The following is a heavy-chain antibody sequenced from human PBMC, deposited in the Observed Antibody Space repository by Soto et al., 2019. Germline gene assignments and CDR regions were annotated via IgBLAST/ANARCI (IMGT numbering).Heavy chain of an antibody. CDR1: GYTFTSYG. CDR2: ISAYNGNT. J-gene: IGHJ6*02. Sequence: SVKVSCKASGYTFTSYGISWVRQAPGQGLEWMGWISAYNGNTNYAQKLQGRVTMTTDTSTSTAYMELRSLRSDDTAVYYCARYCSSTSCYYYYYGMDVWGQGTTVTVSS. CDR3: ARYCSSTSCYYYYYGMDV. V-gene: IGHV1-18*01. D-gene: IGHD2-2*01.